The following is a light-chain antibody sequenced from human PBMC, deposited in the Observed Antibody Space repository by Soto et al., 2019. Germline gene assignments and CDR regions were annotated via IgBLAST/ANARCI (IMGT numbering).Light chain of an antibody. CDR3: SSYTRSSPYV. Sequence: QSVLTQPASVSGSPGQSITISCTGTSSDVGGYNYVSWYQQHPGKAPKLMIYEVSNRPSGVSNRFSGSKSGNTASLTISGLQAEDEADYYRSSYTRSSPYVFGTGTKVTVL. J-gene: IGLJ1*01. V-gene: IGLV2-14*01. CDR2: EVS. CDR1: SSDVGGYNY.